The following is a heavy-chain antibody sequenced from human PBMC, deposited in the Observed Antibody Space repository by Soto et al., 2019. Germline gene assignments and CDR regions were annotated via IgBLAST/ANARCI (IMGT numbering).Heavy chain of an antibody. CDR3: VRDLNGSGDY. J-gene: IGHJ4*02. Sequence: SETLSLTCTVSGGSTTSDYWCWIRQPPGKGLEWLGYIFHSLGAKYNPSLGSRGTISLDTSKNQLSLSLRSVTAAGTAIYFCVRDLNGSGDYWGQGTQVTVSS. D-gene: IGHD3-10*01. CDR1: GGSTTSDY. V-gene: IGHV4-59*01. CDR2: IFHSLGA.